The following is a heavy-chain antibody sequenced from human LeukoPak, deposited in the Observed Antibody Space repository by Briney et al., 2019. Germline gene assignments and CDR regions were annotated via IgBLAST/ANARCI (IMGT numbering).Heavy chain of an antibody. CDR2: VTNSGGHT. Sequence: GGSLRLSCAASAFTFSTYAMSWVRQAPGKGLEWVSTVTNSGGHTYYADSVKGRFTISRDNSKNTLYLQMNSLRDEDTAVYYCAKDRSSDWFDQGYFDYWGQGTLVTVSS. V-gene: IGHV3-23*01. CDR3: AKDRSSDWFDQGYFDY. J-gene: IGHJ4*02. D-gene: IGHD6-19*01. CDR1: AFTFSTYA.